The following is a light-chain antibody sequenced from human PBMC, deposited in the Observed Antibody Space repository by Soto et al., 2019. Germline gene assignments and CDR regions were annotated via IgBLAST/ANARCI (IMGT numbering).Light chain of an antibody. Sequence: QSALTQPASVSGSPGQSITISCTGTSSDVGGYNYVSWYQQHPGKAPKLMIYEVSNRPSGVSNRFSGSKSGNTASLTISGLQAEDEADYYCSSYTSNSTLYVFGTGTKFTVL. CDR1: SSDVGGYNY. CDR2: EVS. V-gene: IGLV2-14*01. CDR3: SSYTSNSTLYV. J-gene: IGLJ1*01.